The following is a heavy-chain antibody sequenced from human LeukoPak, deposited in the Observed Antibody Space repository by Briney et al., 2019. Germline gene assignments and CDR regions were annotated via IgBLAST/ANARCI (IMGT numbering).Heavy chain of an antibody. CDR3: AGEPFRVYYFDY. CDR1: GGSVSSGSYY. V-gene: IGHV4-61*01. Sequence: PSETLSLTCTVSGGSVSSGSYYWSWIRQPPGKGLEWIGYIYYSGSTNYNPSLKSRVTISVDTSKNQFSLKLSSVTAADPAVYYCAGEPFRVYYFDYWGQGTLVTVSS. J-gene: IGHJ4*02. D-gene: IGHD2/OR15-2a*01. CDR2: IYYSGST.